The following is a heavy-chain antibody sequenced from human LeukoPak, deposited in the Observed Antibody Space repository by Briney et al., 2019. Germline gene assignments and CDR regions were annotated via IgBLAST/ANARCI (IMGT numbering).Heavy chain of an antibody. CDR1: GYTFTGYY. J-gene: IGHJ6*03. Sequence: GASVKVSCKASGYTFTGYYMHWVRQAPGQGLEWMGWINPNSGGTNYAQKFQGRVTMTRDTSISTAYMELSRLRSDDTAVYYCARGGSSGYYPNYYYYMDVWGKGTTVTVSS. CDR3: ARGGSSGYYPNYYYYMDV. V-gene: IGHV1-2*02. CDR2: INPNSGGT. D-gene: IGHD3-22*01.